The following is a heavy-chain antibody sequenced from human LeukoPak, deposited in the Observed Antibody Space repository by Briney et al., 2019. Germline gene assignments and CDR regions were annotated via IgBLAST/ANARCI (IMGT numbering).Heavy chain of an antibody. J-gene: IGHJ6*02. V-gene: IGHV4-59*01. D-gene: IGHD3-22*01. CDR3: ARAKLGSSGYYYGLELDYYYYYGMDV. CDR2: IYYSGST. CDR1: GVSISSYH. Sequence: SETLSLTCTVSGVSISSYHWSWIRQPPGEGMEGIGYIYYSGSTNYNPSLKSRVTISVDTSKNQFSLKLSSVTAADTAVYYCARAKLGSSGYYYGLELDYYYYYGMDVWGQGTTVTVSS.